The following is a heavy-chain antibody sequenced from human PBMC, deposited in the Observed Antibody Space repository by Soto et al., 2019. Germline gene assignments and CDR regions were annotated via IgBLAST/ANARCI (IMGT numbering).Heavy chain of an antibody. J-gene: IGHJ4*02. CDR2: ITDNGGST. CDR3: ARGAALAGKLDL. D-gene: IGHD6-19*01. V-gene: IGHV3-23*01. CDR1: GVTCSRDG. Sequence: PGGSLILSCVASGVTCSRDGMSWVRQAPGKGLEWVSLITDNGGSTYYADSVKGRFTISRDNAKDSLHLQMNSLTGEDSAVYYCARGAALAGKLDLWGQGTLVTVSS.